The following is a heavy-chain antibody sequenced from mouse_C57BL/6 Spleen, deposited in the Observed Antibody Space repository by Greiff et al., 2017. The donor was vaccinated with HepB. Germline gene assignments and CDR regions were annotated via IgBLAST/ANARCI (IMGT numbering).Heavy chain of an antibody. CDR3: AGGSSPYYAMDY. J-gene: IGHJ4*01. CDR1: GYTFTSYW. D-gene: IGHD1-1*01. CDR2: IDPSDSYT. Sequence: QVQLQQPGAELVRPGTSVKLSCKASGYTFTSYWMHWVKQRPGQGLEWIGVIDPSDSYTNYNQKFKGKATLTVDTSSSPAYMQLSSLTSEDSAVYYCAGGSSPYYAMDYWGQGTSVTVSS. V-gene: IGHV1-59*01.